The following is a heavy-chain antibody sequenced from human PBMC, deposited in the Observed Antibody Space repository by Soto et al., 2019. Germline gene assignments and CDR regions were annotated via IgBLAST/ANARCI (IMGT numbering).Heavy chain of an antibody. CDR3: ARLSYYFYSMDV. CDR1: GFTFSTYW. CDR2: IKQDGSEK. J-gene: IGHJ6*03. Sequence: EVQLVESGGGLVQPGGSLRLSCAASGFTFSTYWMSWVRQAPGKGLEWVTNIKQDGSEKYYVDSVKGRFTISRDNAKNSLYLQMNSLRAEDTAVYYCARLSYYFYSMDVWGKGTTVTVSS. V-gene: IGHV3-7*01.